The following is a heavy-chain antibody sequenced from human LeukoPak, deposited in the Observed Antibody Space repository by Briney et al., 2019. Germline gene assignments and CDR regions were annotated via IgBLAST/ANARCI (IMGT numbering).Heavy chain of an antibody. CDR2: IYHSGST. Sequence: SETLSLTCTVYGGSISSSSIYYWGWIRQPPGKGLEWIGSIYHSGSTYYNPSLKRRVTISVDTSKNQFSLKLSSVAAADPAVYYCARHGGSVTPDYWGQGTLVTVSS. CDR3: ARHGGSVTPDY. J-gene: IGHJ4*02. D-gene: IGHD3-10*01. V-gene: IGHV4-39*01. CDR1: GGSISSSSIYY.